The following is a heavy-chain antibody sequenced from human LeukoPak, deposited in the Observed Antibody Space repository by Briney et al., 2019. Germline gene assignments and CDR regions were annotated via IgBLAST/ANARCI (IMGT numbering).Heavy chain of an antibody. CDR3: ARGETVSSWSTFDY. D-gene: IGHD6-13*01. CDR1: GFTFSRYG. CDR2: IRGSGGST. J-gene: IGHJ4*02. Sequence: GGSLRLSCEASGFTFSRYGMSWVRQAPGKGLEWVSAIRGSGGSTYYADSVKGRFTISRDNTKNTLYLQMHSLRAEDTAVYYCARGETVSSWSTFDYWGQGTLVTVSS. V-gene: IGHV3-23*01.